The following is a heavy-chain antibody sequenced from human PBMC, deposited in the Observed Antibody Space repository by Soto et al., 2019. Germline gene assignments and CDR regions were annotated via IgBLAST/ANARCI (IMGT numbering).Heavy chain of an antibody. CDR3: AREFWSGPFDY. CDR1: GFTFSSYG. Sequence: GGSLRLSCAASGFTFSSYGMHWVRQAPGKGLEWVAVIWYDGSNKYNADSVKGRFTISRDNSKNTLYLQMNSLIAEDTAVYYCAREFWSGPFDYWGQGTLVTVSS. J-gene: IGHJ4*02. CDR2: IWYDGSNK. D-gene: IGHD3-3*01. V-gene: IGHV3-33*01.